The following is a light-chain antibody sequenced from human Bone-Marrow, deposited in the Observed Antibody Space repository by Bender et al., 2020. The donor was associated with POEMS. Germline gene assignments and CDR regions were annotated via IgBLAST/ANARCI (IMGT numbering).Light chain of an antibody. Sequence: VVTQEPSLTVSPGQTARITCSGDALPKKYAYWYQQKSGQAPVLVIYEDSKRPSGIHERFSGSSSGKMATLTISGAQVEDEGDYYCYSTDSSGNHRVFGGGTTLTVL. CDR3: YSTDSSGNHRV. V-gene: IGLV3-10*01. CDR2: EDS. J-gene: IGLJ2*01. CDR1: ALPKKY.